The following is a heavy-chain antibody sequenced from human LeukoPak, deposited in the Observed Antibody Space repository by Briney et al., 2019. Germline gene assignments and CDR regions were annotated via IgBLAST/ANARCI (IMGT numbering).Heavy chain of an antibody. CDR2: IKPDGTTK. V-gene: IGHV3-7*01. D-gene: IGHD4-17*01. CDR1: GFPFSSYS. Sequence: GGSLRLSCAASGFPFSSYSMTWVRQAPGKGLEWVANIKPDGTTKFYVDSVKGRFTISRDNALNSLYLQMNSLRAEDTAVYYCARGSGDYVPDYFDYWGQGTLVTVSS. J-gene: IGHJ4*02. CDR3: ARGSGDYVPDYFDY.